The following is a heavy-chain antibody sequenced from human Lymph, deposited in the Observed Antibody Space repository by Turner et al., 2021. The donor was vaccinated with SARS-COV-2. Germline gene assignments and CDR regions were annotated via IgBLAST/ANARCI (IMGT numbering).Heavy chain of an antibody. V-gene: IGHV3-53*02. CDR2: IYIGGTT. CDR3: ARDLGPLAFDI. Sequence: EVQLVETGGGLIQPGVSMRLSCAASGFTVSSNYMSWVRQAPGKGLEWVSVIYIGGTTYYADSVKGRFTISRDNSKNTLYLQMNSLRAEDPAVYYCARDLGPLAFDIWGQGTMVPVSS. J-gene: IGHJ3*02. CDR1: GFTVSSNY.